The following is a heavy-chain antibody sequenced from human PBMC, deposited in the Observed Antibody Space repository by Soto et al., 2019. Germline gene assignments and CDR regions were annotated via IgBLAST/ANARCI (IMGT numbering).Heavy chain of an antibody. V-gene: IGHV4-61*01. Sequence: QVQLQESGPGLVKPSETLSLTCTVSGGSVSSGSYYWSWIRQPPVKGLEWIGYIYYSGSTNYNPALKSRVTISVDTSTKQFSLKMSSVTAADTAVYYCARGIEGWYQGRYYYGMDVWGQGTTVTVSS. CDR3: ARGIEGWYQGRYYYGMDV. D-gene: IGHD6-19*01. CDR1: GGSVSSGSYY. J-gene: IGHJ6*02. CDR2: IYYSGST.